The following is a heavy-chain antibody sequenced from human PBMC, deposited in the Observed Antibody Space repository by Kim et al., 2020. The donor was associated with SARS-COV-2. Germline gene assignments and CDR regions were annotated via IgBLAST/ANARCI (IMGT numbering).Heavy chain of an antibody. J-gene: IGHJ4*02. V-gene: IGHV3-11*05. CDR2: RRNT. D-gene: IGHD4-17*01. Sequence: RRNTHDADSVKGRFTISRDTAKNALYLEMNSLRADDTAVYYCARGYGDYGYWGQGTLVTVSS. CDR3: ARGYGDYGY.